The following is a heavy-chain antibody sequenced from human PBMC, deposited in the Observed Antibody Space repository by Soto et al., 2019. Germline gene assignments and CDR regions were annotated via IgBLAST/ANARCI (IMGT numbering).Heavy chain of an antibody. J-gene: IGHJ6*02. CDR3: ARGHYRYAMDV. Sequence: PSETLSLTCDVSGGSISTGGYSWNWIRQPPGKGLEWVGYIYHSGSTYDNPSLKSRVTMSENRSKNQFSLNLTSVTAADTAVYFCARGHYRYAMDVWGQGTTVTVSS. CDR1: GGSISTGGYS. V-gene: IGHV4-30-2*01. CDR2: IYHSGST.